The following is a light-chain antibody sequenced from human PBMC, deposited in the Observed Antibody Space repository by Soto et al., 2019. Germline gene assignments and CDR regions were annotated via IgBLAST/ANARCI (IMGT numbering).Light chain of an antibody. CDR2: SAS. CDR1: RNVDTN. V-gene: IGKV3-15*01. Sequence: EVVMTQSPVTLSVSPGERVTLSCRASRNVDTNLAWYQQKSGQAPRLLIYSASTRATSIPARFSGSGSGTEFTLTISSLQSEDFAVYSCQQYNNWPLTFGGGTKVDI. J-gene: IGKJ4*01. CDR3: QQYNNWPLT.